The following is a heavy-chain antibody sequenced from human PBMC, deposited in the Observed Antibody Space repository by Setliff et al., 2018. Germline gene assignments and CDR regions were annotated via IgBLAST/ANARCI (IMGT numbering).Heavy chain of an antibody. J-gene: IGHJ4*02. Sequence: GGSLRLSCAASGFTFSSYAMTWVRQAPGKGLEWVSGISNSGSGGRTFYADSVKGRFTISRDNSRNTLYLQMKSLRAEDTAIYYCAKSSGSSSSTNLEYLGPGTLVTVSS. CDR3: AKSSGSSSSTNLEY. CDR1: GFTFSSYA. CDR2: ISNSGSGGRT. D-gene: IGHD6-6*01. V-gene: IGHV3-23*01.